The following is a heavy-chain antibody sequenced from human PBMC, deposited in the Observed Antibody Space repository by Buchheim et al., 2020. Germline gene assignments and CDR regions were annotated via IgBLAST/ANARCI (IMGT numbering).Heavy chain of an antibody. J-gene: IGHJ4*02. CDR1: GFTFSSYS. Sequence: EVQLVESGGGLVKPGGSLRLSCAASGFTFSSYSMNWVRQAPGKGLEWVSSISSSSSYIYYADSVKGRFTISRDNAKNSLYLQMNSLRAEDTAVYYCARAEGFNGVLNGGEYYFDYWGQGTL. CDR3: ARAEGFNGVLNGGEYYFDY. D-gene: IGHD2-8*01. CDR2: ISSSSSYI. V-gene: IGHV3-21*01.